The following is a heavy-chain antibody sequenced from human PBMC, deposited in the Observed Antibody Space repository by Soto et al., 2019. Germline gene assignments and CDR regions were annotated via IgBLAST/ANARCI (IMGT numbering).Heavy chain of an antibody. Sequence: SETLSLTCNVSGGPLTTYFWSWIGQPPGKGLEWIGYVSYFGTTNYSPSLQSRLTISLDTSKNQFSLKLSSVTAADTAVYFCAKSYYDTTGFAVDPWGQGTLVTVSS. J-gene: IGHJ5*02. D-gene: IGHD3-22*01. CDR3: AKSYYDTTGFAVDP. CDR2: VSYFGTT. CDR1: GGPLTTYF. V-gene: IGHV4-59*08.